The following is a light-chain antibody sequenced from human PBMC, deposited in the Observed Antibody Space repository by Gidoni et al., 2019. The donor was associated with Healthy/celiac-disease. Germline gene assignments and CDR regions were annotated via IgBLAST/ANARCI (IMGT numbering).Light chain of an antibody. CDR1: SSNIGAGYD. V-gene: IGLV1-40*01. CDR3: QSYDSSLSGSKVV. J-gene: IGLJ2*01. Sequence: QSVLTQPPSVSGAPGQRVTNSCTGSSSNIGAGYDVHWYQQLPGTAPKRLIYGNSNRPSGVPDRFSGSKSGTSASLAITGLQAEDEADYYCQSYDSSLSGSKVVFGGGTKLTVL. CDR2: GNS.